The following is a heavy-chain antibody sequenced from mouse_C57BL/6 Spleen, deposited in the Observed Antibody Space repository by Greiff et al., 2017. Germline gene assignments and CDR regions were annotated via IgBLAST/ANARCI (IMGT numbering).Heavy chain of an antibody. V-gene: IGHV5-4*03. J-gene: IGHJ2*01. D-gene: IGHD3-2*02. Sequence: EVNVVESGGGLVKPGGSLKLSCAASGFTFSSYAMSWVRQTPEKRLEWVATISDGGSYTYYPDNVKGRFTISRDNAKNNLYLQMSHLKSEDTAMYYCARTLDSSGWDYWGQGTTLTVSS. CDR1: GFTFSSYA. CDR2: ISDGGSYT. CDR3: ARTLDSSGWDY.